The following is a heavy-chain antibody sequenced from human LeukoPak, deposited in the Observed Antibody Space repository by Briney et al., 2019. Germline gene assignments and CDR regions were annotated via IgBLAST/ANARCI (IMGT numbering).Heavy chain of an antibody. Sequence: GGSLRLSCAASGFNFSGYAMSWVRQAPRKGLEWVSAISGSGGSTYYADSVKGRFTISRDNSKNTLYLQVNSLRAEDTAVYYCAKGQTTVMAFDIWGQGTMVTVSS. CDR3: AKGQTTVMAFDI. CDR1: GFNFSGYA. CDR2: ISGSGGST. J-gene: IGHJ3*02. V-gene: IGHV3-23*01. D-gene: IGHD4-17*01.